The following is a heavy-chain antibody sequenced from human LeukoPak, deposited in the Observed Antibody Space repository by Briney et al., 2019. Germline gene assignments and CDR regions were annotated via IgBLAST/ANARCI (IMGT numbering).Heavy chain of an antibody. CDR3: ARVPRQQLVRDAFDI. J-gene: IGHJ3*02. CDR1: GYTFTSYA. D-gene: IGHD6-13*01. Sequence: GASVKVSCKASGYTFTSYAMHWVRQAPGQRLEWMGWINAGNGNTKYSQKFQGRVTITRDTSASTAYMELSSLRSEDTAVYYCARVPRQQLVRDAFDIWGQGTTVTVSS. V-gene: IGHV1-3*01. CDR2: INAGNGNT.